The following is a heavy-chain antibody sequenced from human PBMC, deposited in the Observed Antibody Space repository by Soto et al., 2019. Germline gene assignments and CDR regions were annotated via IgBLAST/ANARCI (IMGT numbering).Heavy chain of an antibody. V-gene: IGHV4-4*02. CDR1: GGSISSSNW. D-gene: IGHD6-13*01. CDR2: IYHSGST. J-gene: IGHJ2*01. CDR3: ARWEQQLGLANWYLDL. Sequence: QVQLQESGPGLVKPSGTLSLTCAVSGGSISSSNWWSWVRQPPGKGLEWIGEIYHSGSTNYNPSLKSRVTISVDKSKNQSSLKLSSVTAADTAVYYCARWEQQLGLANWYLDLWGRGTLVTVSS.